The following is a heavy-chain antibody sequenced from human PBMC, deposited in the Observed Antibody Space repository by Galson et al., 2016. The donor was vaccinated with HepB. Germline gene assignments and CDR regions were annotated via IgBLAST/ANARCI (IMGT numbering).Heavy chain of an antibody. CDR3: SRDNWGTGLDY. J-gene: IGHJ4*02. CDR1: GFTFSDYT. D-gene: IGHD7-27*01. CDR2: ISYDGSNE. Sequence: SLRLSCAVSGFTFSDYTMHWVRQAPGKGLEWVAIISYDGSNEYYADSVKGRFTISRDNSKKTLYLQMHSLRPEDTAVYYCSRDNWGTGLDYWGQGTLVTVSS. V-gene: IGHV3-30-3*01.